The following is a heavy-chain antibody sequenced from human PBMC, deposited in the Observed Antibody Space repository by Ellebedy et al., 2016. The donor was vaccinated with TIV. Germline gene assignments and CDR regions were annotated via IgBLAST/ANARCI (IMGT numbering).Heavy chain of an antibody. CDR1: GFTFSSYW. V-gene: IGHV3-74*01. CDR3: ARVEVGRSGPSYGMDV. CDR2: INSDGSGT. Sequence: PGGSLRLSCAASGFTFSSYWMHWVRQAPGKGLVWVSRINSDGSGTTYVDSVKGRFTISRDNAKNTLYLQMNSLRAEDTAVYYCARVEVGRSGPSYGMDVWGQGTTVTVSS. J-gene: IGHJ6*02. D-gene: IGHD6-19*01.